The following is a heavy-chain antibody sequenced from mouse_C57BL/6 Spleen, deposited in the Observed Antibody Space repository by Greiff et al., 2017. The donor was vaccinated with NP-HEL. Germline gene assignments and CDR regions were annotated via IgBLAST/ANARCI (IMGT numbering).Heavy chain of an antibody. CDR2: IWTGGST. V-gene: IGHV2-9-1*01. J-gene: IGHJ3*01. CDR1: GFSLTSYA. CDR3: ARNEASWGYFAY. Sequence: VQLVESGPGLVAPSQSLSITCTVSGFSLTSYAISWVRQPPGKGLEWLGVIWTGGSTNYNSALISRLSISKDNSKSQVFFKMNSLQTDDTARYYCARNEASWGYFAYWGQGTMVTVSA. D-gene: IGHD3-1*01.